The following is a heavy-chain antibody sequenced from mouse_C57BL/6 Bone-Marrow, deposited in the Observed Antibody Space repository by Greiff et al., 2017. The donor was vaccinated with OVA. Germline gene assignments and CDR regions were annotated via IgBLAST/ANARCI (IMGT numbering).Heavy chain of an antibody. J-gene: IGHJ2*01. D-gene: IGHD1-1*01. Sequence: EVQLVESGGGLVQPGGSLKLSCAASGFTFSDYYMYWVRQTPEKRLEWVAYISNGGGSTYYPDTVKGRFTISRDNAKNTLYLQMSRLKSEDTAMYYCARFTTVGGTFDYWGQGTTLTVSS. CDR2: ISNGGGST. CDR1: GFTFSDYY. CDR3: ARFTTVGGTFDY. V-gene: IGHV5-12*01.